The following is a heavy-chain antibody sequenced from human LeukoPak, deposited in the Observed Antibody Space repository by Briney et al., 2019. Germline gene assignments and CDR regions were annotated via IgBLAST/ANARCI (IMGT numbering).Heavy chain of an antibody. J-gene: IGHJ4*02. CDR3: ARDRYSSGWTDYFDY. D-gene: IGHD6-19*01. CDR1: GFTFSSYE. V-gene: IGHV3-48*03. Sequence: GGSLRLSCAASGFTFSSYEMTWVRQAPGKGLEWVSYISSSGSTTHYADSVKGRFTISRDNAKNSLYLQMNSLRAEDTAVYYCARDRYSSGWTDYFDYWGQGTLVTVSS. CDR2: ISSSGSTT.